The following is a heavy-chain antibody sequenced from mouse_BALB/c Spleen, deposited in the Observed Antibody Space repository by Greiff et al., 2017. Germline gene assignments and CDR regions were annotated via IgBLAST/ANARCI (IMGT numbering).Heavy chain of an antibody. CDR1: GFTFSSFG. J-gene: IGHJ2*01. V-gene: IGHV5-17*02. D-gene: IGHD3-1*01. CDR3: ARSQLSGTDYFDY. Sequence: EVKLMESGGGLVQPGGSRKLSCAASGFTFSSFGMHWVRQAPEKGLEWVAYISSGSSTIYYADTVKGRFTISRDNPKNTLFLQMTSLRSEDTAMYYCARSQLSGTDYFDYWGQGTTLTVSS. CDR2: ISSGSSTI.